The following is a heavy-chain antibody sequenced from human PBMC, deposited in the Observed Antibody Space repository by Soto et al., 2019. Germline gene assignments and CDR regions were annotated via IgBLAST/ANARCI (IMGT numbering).Heavy chain of an antibody. V-gene: IGHV3-30*18. CDR1: GFTFSSYG. Sequence: LRLSCAASGFTFSSYGMHWVRQAPGKGLEWVAVISYDGSNKYYADSVKGRFTISRDNSKNTLYLQMNSLRAEDTAVYYCAKSNSQGYCSGGSCYFGYFDYWGQGTLVTVSS. CDR3: AKSNSQGYCSGGSCYFGYFDY. J-gene: IGHJ4*02. CDR2: ISYDGSNK. D-gene: IGHD2-15*01.